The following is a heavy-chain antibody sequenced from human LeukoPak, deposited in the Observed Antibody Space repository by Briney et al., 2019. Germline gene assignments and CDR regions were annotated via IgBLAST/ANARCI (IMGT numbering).Heavy chain of an antibody. D-gene: IGHD2-15*01. CDR2: IYYGGST. CDR3: ARRSHCTGDSCYPV. CDR1: GDSMTSSNHY. V-gene: IGHV4-39*01. J-gene: IGHJ6*01. Sequence: SETLSLTCTVSGDSMTSSNHYWVWTRQPPGKGLEWIGSIYYGGSTYYNPSLKSRVTISQDTSKNQFSLKVNTVTAADTAVYHCARRSHCTGDSCYPVWGQGTTVTVSS.